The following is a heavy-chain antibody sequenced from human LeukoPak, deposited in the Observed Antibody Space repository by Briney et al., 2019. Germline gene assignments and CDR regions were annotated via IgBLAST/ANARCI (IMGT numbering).Heavy chain of an antibody. V-gene: IGHV3-23*01. J-gene: IGHJ4*02. CDR1: GFTFSSYA. Sequence: GGSLRLSCAASGFTFSSYAMSWVRQAPGKGLEWVSAISGSGGSTYYADSVKGRFTISRDNSKNTLYLQMNSLRAEDTAVYYCARDRPPTTPGYSSSWYPPDYWGQGTLVTVSS. CDR2: ISGSGGST. CDR3: ARDRPPTTPGYSSSWYPPDY. D-gene: IGHD6-13*01.